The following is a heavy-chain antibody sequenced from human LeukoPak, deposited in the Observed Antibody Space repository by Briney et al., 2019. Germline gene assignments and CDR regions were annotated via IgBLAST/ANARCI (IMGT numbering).Heavy chain of an antibody. D-gene: IGHD4-23*01. CDR3: ARTPDTVDYYYGMDV. Sequence: SETLSLTCTVSGGSISSYYWSWIRQSPGKGLEWIGYIYYSGSTNYNPSLKSRVTISVDTSKNQFSLKLSSVTAADTAVYYCARTPDTVDYYYGMDVWGQGTTVTVSS. CDR2: IYYSGST. CDR1: GGSISSYY. J-gene: IGHJ6*02. V-gene: IGHV4-59*08.